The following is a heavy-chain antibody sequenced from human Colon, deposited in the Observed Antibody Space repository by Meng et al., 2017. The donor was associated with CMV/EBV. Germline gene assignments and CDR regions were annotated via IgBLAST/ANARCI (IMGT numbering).Heavy chain of an antibody. D-gene: IGHD4-17*01. J-gene: IGHJ4*02. V-gene: IGHV3-43*02. CDR1: GFTFSSYE. CDR2: VSWDGGST. Sequence: GESLKISCAASGFTFSSYEMNWVRHAPGKGLEWVALVSWDGGSTRYADSVRGRFTISRDNSNNLLVLQLNSLRSDDSALYYCAKGTAATTVPDFDSWGQGTLVTVSS. CDR3: AKGTAATTVPDFDS.